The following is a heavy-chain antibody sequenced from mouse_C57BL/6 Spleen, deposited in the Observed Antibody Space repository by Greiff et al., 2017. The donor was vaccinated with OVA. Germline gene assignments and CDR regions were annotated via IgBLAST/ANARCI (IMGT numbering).Heavy chain of an antibody. Sequence: QVTLKVCGPGILQPSQTLSLTCSFSGFSLSTFGMGVGWIRQPSGKGLEWLAHIWWDDDKYYNPALKSRLTISKDTSKNQVFLKIANVDTADTATYYCARMRRYDGYYYAMDYWGQGTSVTVSS. CDR3: ARMRRYDGYYYAMDY. J-gene: IGHJ4*01. CDR2: IWWDDDK. V-gene: IGHV8-8*01. CDR1: GFSLSTFGMG. D-gene: IGHD2-14*01.